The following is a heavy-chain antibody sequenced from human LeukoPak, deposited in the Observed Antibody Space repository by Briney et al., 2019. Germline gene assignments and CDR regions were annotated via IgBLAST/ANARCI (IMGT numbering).Heavy chain of an antibody. CDR2: MNPNSGNT. Sequence: EASVKVSCKASGYTFTSYDINWVRQAPGQGLEWMGWMNPNSGNTGYAQKFQGRVTMTRNTSISTAYMELSSLRSEDTAVYYCARARLGYSGYDPQLRYWGQGTLVTVSS. J-gene: IGHJ4*02. D-gene: IGHD5-12*01. CDR3: ARARLGYSGYDPQLRY. V-gene: IGHV1-8*01. CDR1: GYTFTSYD.